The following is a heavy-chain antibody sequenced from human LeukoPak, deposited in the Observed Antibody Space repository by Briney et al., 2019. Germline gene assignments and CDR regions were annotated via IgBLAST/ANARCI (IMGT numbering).Heavy chain of an antibody. Sequence: PGGSLRLSCAASGFTFSSYWMSWVRQAPGKGLEWVANIKQDGSEKYYVDSVKGRFTISRDNAKNSLYLQMNSLRAEDTAVYYCARDRRLRGFYMDVWGKGTTVTVSS. V-gene: IGHV3-7*01. CDR2: IKQDGSEK. CDR3: ARDRRLRGFYMDV. D-gene: IGHD5-12*01. J-gene: IGHJ6*03. CDR1: GFTFSSYW.